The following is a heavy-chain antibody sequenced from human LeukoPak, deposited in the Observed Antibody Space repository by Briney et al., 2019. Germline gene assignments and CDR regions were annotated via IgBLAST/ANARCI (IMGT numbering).Heavy chain of an antibody. CDR3: AKDLYSGWNTNYYYYYMDV. CDR2: ISANGQAT. D-gene: IGHD6-19*01. Sequence: GGSLRLSCAGSGFAFGTYAMSWVRQAPGMGLEWVSSISANGQATYYADSVEGRFTISRDNSENTLYLQMNSLSAADTAVYYCAKDLYSGWNTNYYYYYMDVWGKGTTVTVSS. V-gene: IGHV3-23*01. J-gene: IGHJ6*03. CDR1: GFAFGTYA.